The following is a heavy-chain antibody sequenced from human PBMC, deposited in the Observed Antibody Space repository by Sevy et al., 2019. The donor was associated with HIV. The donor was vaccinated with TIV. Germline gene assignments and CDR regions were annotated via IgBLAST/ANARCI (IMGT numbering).Heavy chain of an antibody. CDR1: EYTLSELS. V-gene: IGHV1-24*01. D-gene: IGHD3-22*01. J-gene: IGHJ4*03. Sequence: ASVKVSCKVSEYTLSELSMHWVRQAAGKGLEWMGSFDPEDGETIYAQKFQGRVTMTEDTSTDTAYMELSSLRSEDTAVYYCATTKDYYDSSGDPFDYWGQGTTVTVSS. CDR2: FDPEDGET. CDR3: ATTKDYYDSSGDPFDY.